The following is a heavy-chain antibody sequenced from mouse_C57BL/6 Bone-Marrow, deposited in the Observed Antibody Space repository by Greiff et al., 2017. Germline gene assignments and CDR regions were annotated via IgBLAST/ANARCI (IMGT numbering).Heavy chain of an antibody. D-gene: IGHD2-3*01. CDR2: IHPNSGST. CDR3: RLIRGAY. J-gene: IGHJ3*01. Sequence: QVQLQQPGAELVKPGASVQLSCKASGYTFTSYWMHWVKQRPGQGLEGIGMIHPNSGSTNYTEKFKSKATLTVDKSSSTAYMQHSSLTSEDSAVYYCRLIRGAYWGQGTLVTVSA. CDR1: GYTFTSYW. V-gene: IGHV1-64*01.